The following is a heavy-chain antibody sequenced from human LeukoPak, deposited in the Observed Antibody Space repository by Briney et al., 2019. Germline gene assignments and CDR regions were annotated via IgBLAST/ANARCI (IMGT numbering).Heavy chain of an antibody. V-gene: IGHV3-33*01. CDR3: ARAHGDCSSTSCYMDFDF. Sequence: PGGSLRLSCAASGFTFSSYGMRWVRQAPGKGLEWVAVIFDDGSSEYYADSVKGRFTTSRDDSKNTLYVQMNSLRAEDTAVYYCARAHGDCSSTSCYMDFDFWGQGTLVTVSS. D-gene: IGHD2-2*02. J-gene: IGHJ4*02. CDR2: IFDDGSSE. CDR1: GFTFSSYG.